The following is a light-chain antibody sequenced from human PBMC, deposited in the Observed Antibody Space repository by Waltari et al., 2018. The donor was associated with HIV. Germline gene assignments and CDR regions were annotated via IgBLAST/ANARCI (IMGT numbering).Light chain of an antibody. Sequence: ENVLTQSPATLSLSPGERATLSCRASQNVSSYLAWYQQKPGQAPRLLIYGASNRATGIPARFSGSGSGTDFTLTINSLEPEDFAVYYCQQRSNWPPRYSFGQGTKVEIK. CDR3: QQRSNWPPRYS. CDR2: GAS. J-gene: IGKJ2*03. V-gene: IGKV3-11*01. CDR1: QNVSSY.